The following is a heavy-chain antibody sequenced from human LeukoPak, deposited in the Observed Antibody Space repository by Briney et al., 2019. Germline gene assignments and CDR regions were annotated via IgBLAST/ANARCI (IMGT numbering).Heavy chain of an antibody. J-gene: IGHJ4*02. D-gene: IGHD6-13*01. CDR1: EFAFSGYW. V-gene: IGHV3-7*01. CDR3: AREIPGGKSWFDC. Sequence: GGSLRLSCAASEFAFSGYWMSWVRQAPGKGPEWVANIDQDGTVKYYVDSVKGRFTISRDNAKNSLYLQMNSLGLEDTAVYYCAREIPGGKSWFDCWGQGTLVTVSS. CDR2: IDQDGTVK.